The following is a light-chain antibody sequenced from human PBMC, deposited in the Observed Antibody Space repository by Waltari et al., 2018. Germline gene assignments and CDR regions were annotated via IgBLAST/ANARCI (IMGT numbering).Light chain of an antibody. Sequence: QSVLTQPPSASGAPGQRVTISCSGSRSNIGSNTVNSYQPLPGTAPKLLIYSNNQRPSGVPDRFSASKSGTSASLAISGLQSEDEADYYCAAWDDSLNGYVFGTGTKVSVL. V-gene: IGLV1-44*01. CDR3: AAWDDSLNGYV. CDR1: RSNIGSNT. CDR2: SNN. J-gene: IGLJ1*01.